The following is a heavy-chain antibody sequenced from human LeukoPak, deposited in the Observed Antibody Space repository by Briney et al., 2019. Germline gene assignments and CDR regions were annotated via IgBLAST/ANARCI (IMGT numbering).Heavy chain of an antibody. CDR1: GDSISTSNSY. Sequence: PSETLSLTCTVSGDSISTSNSYWGWIRQPPGKGLEWIGSIYYSGNTYYNASLKSRVTISVDTSKNQFSLKLTSVTAADTAVYYCARQRWGFLDAFDIWGQGTMVTVSS. CDR2: IYYSGNT. V-gene: IGHV4-39*01. CDR3: ARQRWGFLDAFDI. D-gene: IGHD4-23*01. J-gene: IGHJ3*02.